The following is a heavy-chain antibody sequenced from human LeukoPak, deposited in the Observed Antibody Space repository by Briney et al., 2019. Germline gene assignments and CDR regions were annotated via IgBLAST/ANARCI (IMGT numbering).Heavy chain of an antibody. CDR3: ARDRGYCTNGVCYTWFDP. V-gene: IGHV1-69*05. CDR2: IIPIFGTA. J-gene: IGHJ5*02. Sequence: SVTVSFKASGGTLISYAISWVRQAPGQGLEWMGGIIPIFGTANYAQKFQGRVTITTDESTSTAYMELSSLRSEDTAVYYCARDRGYCTNGVCYTWFDPWGQGTLVTVSS. CDR1: GGTLISYA. D-gene: IGHD2-8*01.